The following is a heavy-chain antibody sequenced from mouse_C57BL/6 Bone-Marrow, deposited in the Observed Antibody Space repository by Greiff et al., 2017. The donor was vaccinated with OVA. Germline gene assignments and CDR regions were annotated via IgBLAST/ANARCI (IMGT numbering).Heavy chain of an antibody. J-gene: IGHJ4*01. CDR1: GYTFTSYW. CDR3: ARGGSSRYYYAMDY. Sequence: VKLQQPGAELVKPGASVKLSCKASGYTFTSYWMHWVKQRPGQGLEWIGMIHPNSGSTNYNEKFKSKATLTVDKSSSTAYMQLSSLTSEDSAVYYCARGGSSRYYYAMDYWGQGTSVTVSS. D-gene: IGHD1-1*01. CDR2: IHPNSGST. V-gene: IGHV1-64*01.